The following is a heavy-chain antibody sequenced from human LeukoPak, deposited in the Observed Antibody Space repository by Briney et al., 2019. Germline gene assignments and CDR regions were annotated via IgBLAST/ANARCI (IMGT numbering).Heavy chain of an antibody. V-gene: IGHV4-34*01. D-gene: IGHD5-24*01. Sequence: SETLSLTXAVYGGSFSGYYWSWIRQPPGKGLEWIGEINHSGSTNYNLSLKSRVTISVDTSKNQFSLKLSSVTAADTAVYYCARGRSTRIPWFDPWGQGTLVTVSS. CDR2: INHSGST. CDR3: ARGRSTRIPWFDP. J-gene: IGHJ5*02. CDR1: GGSFSGYY.